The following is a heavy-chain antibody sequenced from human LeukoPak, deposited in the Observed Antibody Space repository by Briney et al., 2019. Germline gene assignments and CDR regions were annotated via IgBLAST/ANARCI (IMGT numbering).Heavy chain of an antibody. CDR3: ARDGYRITIFGVVPPTNWFDP. V-gene: IGHV3-33*08. Sequence: GGSLRLSCAASGFTFSSYAMRWVRQAPGKGLEWVAVIWYDGSNKYYADSVKGRFTISRDNSKNTLYLQMNSLRAEDTAVYYCARDGYRITIFGVVPPTNWFDPWGQGTLVTVSS. CDR2: IWYDGSNK. J-gene: IGHJ5*02. D-gene: IGHD3-3*01. CDR1: GFTFSSYA.